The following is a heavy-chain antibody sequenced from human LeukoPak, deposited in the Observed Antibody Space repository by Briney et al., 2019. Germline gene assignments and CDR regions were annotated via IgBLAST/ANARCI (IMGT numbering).Heavy chain of an antibody. D-gene: IGHD1-26*01. V-gene: IGHV3-9*01. CDR1: GFTFDDYA. J-gene: IGHJ3*02. CDR2: ISWNSGSI. Sequence: PGRSLRLSCAASGFTFDDYAMHWVRQAPGKGLEWVSGISWNSGSIGYADSVKGRFTISRDNAKNSLYLQMNSLRAEDTALYYCAKDIAVGDTHDAFDIWGQGTMVTVSS. CDR3: AKDIAVGDTHDAFDI.